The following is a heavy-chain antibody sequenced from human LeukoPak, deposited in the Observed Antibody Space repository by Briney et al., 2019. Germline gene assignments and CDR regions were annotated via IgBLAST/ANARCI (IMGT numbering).Heavy chain of an antibody. CDR1: GFTFNDYA. CDR2: ISWDSGNT. V-gene: IGHV3-43D*03. J-gene: IGHJ1*01. Sequence: PGGSLRLSCAASGFTFNDYAMHWVRQAPGKGLEWVSLISWDSGNTYYADSVKGRFTISRDNSKNSLSLQMNSLRAEDTALYYCAKGPGAAVGKRHIQHWGQGTLVTVSS. CDR3: AKGPGAAVGKRHIQH. D-gene: IGHD6-13*01.